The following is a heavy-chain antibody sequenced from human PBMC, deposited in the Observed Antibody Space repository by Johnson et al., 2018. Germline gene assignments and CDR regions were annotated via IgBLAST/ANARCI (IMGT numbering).Heavy chain of an antibody. J-gene: IGHJ6*03. D-gene: IGHD3/OR15-3a*01. CDR2: ISYDGSNK. V-gene: IGHV3-30*03. Sequence: QVQLVESGGGVVQPGRSLRLSCTASGFTFSSYGMHWVRQAPGKGLEWVAVISYDGSNKYYADSVKGRFTISRDDSKNMAYLQMNSLSTEDTAVYYCAGAPVDSSYYYYFYYMDVWGKGTTVTVSS. CDR3: AGAPVDSSYYYYFYYMDV. CDR1: GFTFSSYG.